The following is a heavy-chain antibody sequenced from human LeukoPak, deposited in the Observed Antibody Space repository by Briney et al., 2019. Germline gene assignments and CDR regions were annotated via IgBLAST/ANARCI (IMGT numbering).Heavy chain of an antibody. CDR1: GFTFSRYW. J-gene: IGHJ4*02. CDR3: PRADLDTGTWGFDY. CDR2: IMEDGSEQ. D-gene: IGHD5-18*01. Sequence: GGSLRLSCAVSGFTFSRYWMSWVRQAPGKGLEWVANIMEDGSEQYYVDSVKGRFTISRDNAKNSLYLQMSSLRAEDTAVYYCPRADLDTGTWGFDYWGQGTLVTVSS. V-gene: IGHV3-7*01.